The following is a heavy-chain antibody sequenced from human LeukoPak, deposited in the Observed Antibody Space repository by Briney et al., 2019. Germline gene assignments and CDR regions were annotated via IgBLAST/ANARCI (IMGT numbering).Heavy chain of an antibody. V-gene: IGHV4-30-2*01. CDR2: IYHSGST. CDR1: GGSISSGGYS. D-gene: IGHD3-22*01. Sequence: SETLSLTCAVSGGSISSGGYSWSWIRRPPGKGLEWIGYIYHSGSTYYNPSLKSRVTISVDRSKNQFSLKLSSVAAADTAVYYCARVRYYYDSSGYITVYYFDYWGQGTLVTVSS. CDR3: ARVRYYYDSSGYITVYYFDY. J-gene: IGHJ4*02.